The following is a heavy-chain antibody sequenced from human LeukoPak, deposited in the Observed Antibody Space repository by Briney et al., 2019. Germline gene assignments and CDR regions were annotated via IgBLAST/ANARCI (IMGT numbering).Heavy chain of an antibody. V-gene: IGHV4-59*01. Sequence: LETLSLTCTVSGGSISSYYWSWIRQPPGKGLEWIGYIYYSESTNYNPSLKSRVTISVDTSKNQFSLKLSSVTAADTAVYYCARANWSWFDPWGQGTLVTVSS. CDR1: GGSISSYY. CDR3: ARANWSWFDP. CDR2: IYYSEST. J-gene: IGHJ5*02. D-gene: IGHD3-3*01.